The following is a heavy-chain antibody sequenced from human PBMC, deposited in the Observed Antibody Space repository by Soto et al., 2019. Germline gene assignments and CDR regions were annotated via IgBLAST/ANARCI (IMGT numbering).Heavy chain of an antibody. CDR3: AREADYDSSGYYYFY. J-gene: IGHJ4*02. D-gene: IGHD3-22*01. V-gene: IGHV1-69*13. CDR1: GGTFSSYT. Sequence: GASGKVSCKTSGGTFSSYTISWVRQAPGQGLEWMGGIIPIFGTANYAQKFQGRVTITADESTRTAYMELSSLRSEDTAVYYCAREADYDSSGYYYFYWGQGTLVTVSS. CDR2: IIPIFGTA.